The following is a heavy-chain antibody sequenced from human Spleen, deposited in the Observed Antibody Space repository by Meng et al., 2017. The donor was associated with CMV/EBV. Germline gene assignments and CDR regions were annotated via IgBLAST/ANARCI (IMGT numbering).Heavy chain of an antibody. CDR3: ARPIAAAGWFDP. CDR1: GGSISSGSYY. Sequence: QVRLQESGPGLVKPSQTLSLTCTVSGGSISSGSYYWSWIRQPPGKGLEWIGSIYYSGRTYYNPSLKSRVTISVDTSKNQFSLKLSSVTAADTAVYYCARPIAAAGWFDPWGQGTLVTVSS. CDR2: IYYSGRT. V-gene: IGHV4-39*01. D-gene: IGHD6-13*01. J-gene: IGHJ5*02.